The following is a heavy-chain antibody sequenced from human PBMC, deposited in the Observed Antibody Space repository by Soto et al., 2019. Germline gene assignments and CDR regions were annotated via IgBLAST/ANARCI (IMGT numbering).Heavy chain of an antibody. Sequence: QVQLVQSGAEVKKPGASVKVSCKASGYTFTSYSISWVRQAPGQGIEWMGWINPYNGNTNYAQKLQGRVTMTTDTSTSTAYMELRSLRSDDTAVYYCARDLAAAGPFDYWGQGTLVTVSS. CDR3: ARDLAAAGPFDY. CDR1: GYTFTSYS. J-gene: IGHJ4*02. V-gene: IGHV1-18*01. CDR2: INPYNGNT. D-gene: IGHD6-13*01.